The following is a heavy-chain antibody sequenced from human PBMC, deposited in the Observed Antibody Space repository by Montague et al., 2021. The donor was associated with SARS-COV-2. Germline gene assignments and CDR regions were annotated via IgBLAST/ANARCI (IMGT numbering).Heavy chain of an antibody. CDR1: GGSISSGGYY. CDR2: IYYSGST. J-gene: IGHJ5*02. D-gene: IGHD3-10*01. CDR3: AREDYYGSGSDHFSGWFDP. Sequence: TLSPTCTVSGGSISSGGYYWSWIRQHPGKGLEWIGYIYYSGSTYYNPSLKSRVTISVDTSKNQFSLKLSSVTAADTAVYYCAREDYYGSGSDHFSGWFDPWGQGTLVTVSS. V-gene: IGHV4-31*03.